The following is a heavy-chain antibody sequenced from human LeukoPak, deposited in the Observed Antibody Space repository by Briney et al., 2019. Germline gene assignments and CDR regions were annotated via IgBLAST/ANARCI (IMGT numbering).Heavy chain of an antibody. V-gene: IGHV4-59*01. D-gene: IGHD6-13*01. CDR3: ARSRYSSSWSFDY. CDR1: GGSISSYY. J-gene: IGHJ4*02. CDR2: IYYSGST. Sequence: SETLSLTCTVSGGSISSYYWSWIRQPPGKGLEWIGYIYYSGSTNYNPSLKSRVTISVDTSKNQCSLKLSSVTAADTAVYYCARSRYSSSWSFDYWGQGTLVTVSS.